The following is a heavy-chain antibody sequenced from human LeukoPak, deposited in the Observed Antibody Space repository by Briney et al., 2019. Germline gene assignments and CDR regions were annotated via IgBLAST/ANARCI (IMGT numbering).Heavy chain of an antibody. Sequence: GGSLRLSCAASGFTFSSYAMSWVRQAPGKGLEWVSTISGSGGNTYRADSVRGRFTISRDNSKNTLYLQMNSLRAEDTAIYYCAKVSWANYFDYWGQGTLVTVSS. CDR2: ISGSGGNT. CDR1: GFTFSSYA. D-gene: IGHD6-13*01. CDR3: AKVSWANYFDY. J-gene: IGHJ4*02. V-gene: IGHV3-23*01.